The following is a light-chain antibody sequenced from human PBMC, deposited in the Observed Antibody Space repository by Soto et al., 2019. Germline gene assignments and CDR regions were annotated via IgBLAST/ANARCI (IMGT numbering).Light chain of an antibody. CDR2: AAS. J-gene: IGKJ2*01. CDR1: QSISSY. Sequence: DIQMTQSPSSLSASVGDRVTITCRASQSISSYLNWYQQKPGKATKLLIYAASSLQSGVPSRFSGSGSGTDFTLTISNMQPEDFANYYCQQSYGTPYTFGQGTKVDIK. CDR3: QQSYGTPYT. V-gene: IGKV1-39*01.